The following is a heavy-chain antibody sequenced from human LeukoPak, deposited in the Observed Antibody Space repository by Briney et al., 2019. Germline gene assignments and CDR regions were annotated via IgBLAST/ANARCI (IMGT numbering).Heavy chain of an antibody. CDR1: GGSISSSSYY. Sequence: PSETLSLTCTVSGGSISSSSYYWGWIRQPPGKGLEWIGSIYYSGSTYYNPSHKSRVTISVDTSKNQFSLKLSSVTAADTAVYYCARMVAAQGYFDYWGQGTLVTVSS. CDR3: ARMVAAQGYFDY. CDR2: IYYSGST. D-gene: IGHD2-15*01. V-gene: IGHV4-39*01. J-gene: IGHJ4*02.